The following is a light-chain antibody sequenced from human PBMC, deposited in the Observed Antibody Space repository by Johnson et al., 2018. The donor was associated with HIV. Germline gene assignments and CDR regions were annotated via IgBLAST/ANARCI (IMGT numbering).Light chain of an antibody. J-gene: IGLJ1*01. CDR1: SSNIGNNY. V-gene: IGLV1-51*02. CDR3: GTWYRSLSAGGV. CDR2: ENP. Sequence: QSVLTQPPSVSAAPGQKVTISCSGSSSNIGNNYVSWYQQLPGTAPKLLIYENPKRPSGIPDRFSGSKSGTSATLGITRPQTGDEADYYCGTWYRSLSAGGVFGTGTKVSVL.